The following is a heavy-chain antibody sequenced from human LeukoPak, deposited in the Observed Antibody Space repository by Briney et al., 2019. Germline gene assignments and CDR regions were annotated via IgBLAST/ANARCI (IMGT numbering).Heavy chain of an antibody. Sequence: GASVKVSCKASGYTFTGYYMHWVRQAPGQGLEWMGWINPNSGGTNYAQKFQGRVTMTRDTSISTAYMELSRLRSDDTAVYYCARDRVRPDCSSTSCSYYGMDVWGQGTTVTVSS. CDR3: ARDRVRPDCSSTSCSYYGMDV. V-gene: IGHV1-2*02. CDR1: GYTFTGYY. J-gene: IGHJ6*02. CDR2: INPNSGGT. D-gene: IGHD2-2*01.